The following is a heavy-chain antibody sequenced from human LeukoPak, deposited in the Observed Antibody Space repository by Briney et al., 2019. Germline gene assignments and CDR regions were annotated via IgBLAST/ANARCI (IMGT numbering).Heavy chain of an antibody. CDR1: GDSISSPNYY. V-gene: IGHV4-39*07. Sequence: SETLSLTCTVSGDSISSPNYYWGWIRQPPGKGLEWVGSIFHSGSTFYNPSLKGRDTTSRDTSKNQFSLKLSSVTAADTAVYYCVRASVHSGGAFDIWGQGTVVTVSS. D-gene: IGHD2-15*01. J-gene: IGHJ3*02. CDR3: VRASVHSGGAFDI. CDR2: IFHSGST.